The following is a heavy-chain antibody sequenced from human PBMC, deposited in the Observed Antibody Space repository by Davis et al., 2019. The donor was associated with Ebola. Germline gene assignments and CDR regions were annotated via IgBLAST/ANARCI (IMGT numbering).Heavy chain of an antibody. D-gene: IGHD6-19*01. CDR2: ISSSGSTI. Sequence: PGGSLRLSCAASGFTFSSYEMNWVRQAPGKGLEWVSYISSSGSTIYYADSVKGRFTISRDNAKNSLYLQMNSLRAEDTAVYYCARMQWLVNSGWFDPWGQGTLVTVSS. J-gene: IGHJ5*02. CDR1: GFTFSSYE. CDR3: ARMQWLVNSGWFDP. V-gene: IGHV3-48*03.